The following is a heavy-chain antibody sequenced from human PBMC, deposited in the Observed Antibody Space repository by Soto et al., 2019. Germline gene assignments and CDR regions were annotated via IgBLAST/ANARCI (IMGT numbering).Heavy chain of an antibody. CDR2: IYYSGST. Sequence: QVQLQESGPGLVKPSQTLSLTCTVSGGSISSGGYYWSWIRQHPGKGLEWLGYIYYSGSTYYNPSLKSRVTISVDTSKNQFSLKLSSVTAADTAVYYCARDVEYSSPSGGDYYYYYGIDVWGQGTTVTVSS. CDR1: GGSISSGGYY. CDR3: ARDVEYSSPSGGDYYYYYGIDV. D-gene: IGHD6-6*01. J-gene: IGHJ6*02. V-gene: IGHV4-31*03.